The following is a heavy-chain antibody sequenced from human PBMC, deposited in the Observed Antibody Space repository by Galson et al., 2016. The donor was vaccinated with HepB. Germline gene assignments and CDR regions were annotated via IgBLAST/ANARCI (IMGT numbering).Heavy chain of an antibody. D-gene: IGHD3-3*01. CDR1: GYTFTSYA. CDR3: ARSLYHSWIIDPYNWFDT. J-gene: IGHJ5*02. CDR2: INAADGKT. Sequence: SVKVSCKASGYTFTSYAIQWLRQAPGQRLEWLGWINAADGKTKYSQNFQDRVNITTDTSASTAYMELSSLRSEDTAVYYCARSLYHSWIIDPYNWFDTWGQGTLVTVSS. V-gene: IGHV1-3*01.